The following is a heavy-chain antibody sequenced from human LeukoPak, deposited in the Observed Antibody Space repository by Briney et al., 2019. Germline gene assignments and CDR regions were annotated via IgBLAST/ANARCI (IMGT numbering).Heavy chain of an antibody. CDR1: GYTFTGYY. CDR3: ARGAYGSGSYYSNWFDP. V-gene: IGHV1-2*06. Sequence: ASVKVSCKASGYTFTGYYMHWLRQAPGQGLEWMGRINPNSGGTNYAQKFQGRVTMTRDTSISTAYMELSRLRSDDTAVYYCARGAYGSGSYYSNWFDPWGQGTLVTVSP. J-gene: IGHJ5*02. CDR2: INPNSGGT. D-gene: IGHD3-10*01.